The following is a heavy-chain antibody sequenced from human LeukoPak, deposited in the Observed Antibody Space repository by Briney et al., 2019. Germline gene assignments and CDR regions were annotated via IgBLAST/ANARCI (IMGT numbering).Heavy chain of an antibody. CDR1: GFTFDDYA. CDR3: ARGAYRYCSSTSCYTTDY. D-gene: IGHD2-2*01. Sequence: GGSLRLSCAASGFTFDDYAMHWVRQAPGKGLEWVSGISWNSGSIGYADSVKGRFTISRDNAKNSLYLQMNSLRDEDTAVYYCARGAYRYCSSTSCYTTDYWGQGTLVTVSS. V-gene: IGHV3-9*01. J-gene: IGHJ4*02. CDR2: ISWNSGSI.